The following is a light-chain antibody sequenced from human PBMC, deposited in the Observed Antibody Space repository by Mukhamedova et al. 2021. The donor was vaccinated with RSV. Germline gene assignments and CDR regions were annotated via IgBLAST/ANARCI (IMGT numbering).Light chain of an antibody. CDR3: CSYATRREA. Sequence: GISNRFSGSKSGNTASLTISGLQAEDEADYYCCSYATRREAFGGGTKLTVL. V-gene: IGLV2-23*01. J-gene: IGLJ3*02.